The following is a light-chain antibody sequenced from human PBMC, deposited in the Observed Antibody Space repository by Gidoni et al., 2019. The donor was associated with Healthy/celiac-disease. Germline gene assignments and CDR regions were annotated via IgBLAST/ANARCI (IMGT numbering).Light chain of an antibody. V-gene: IGKV4-1*01. CDR3: QQYYSTPQT. CDR1: QSVLYSSNNKNY. Sequence: DIVMTQSPDSLAVSLGERATINCKSSQSVLYSSNNKNYLAWYQQKPGQPPKLLIYWASTRESGVPDRFSGSGSGTDFTLTISSLQAEDVAVYYCQQYYSTPQTFXHXTRLEIK. J-gene: IGKJ5*01. CDR2: WAS.